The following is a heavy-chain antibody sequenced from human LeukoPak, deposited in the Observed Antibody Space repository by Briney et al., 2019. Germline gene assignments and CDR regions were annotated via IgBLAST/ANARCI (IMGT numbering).Heavy chain of an antibody. CDR3: ARAGEYSYGLDKYYFDY. V-gene: IGHV4-61*05. CDR1: GGSISGSSYY. Sequence: PSETLSLTCTVSGGSISGSSYYWGWIRQPPGKGLEWIGYIYYSGSTNYNPSLKSRVTIPVDTSKNQFSLKLSSVTAADTAVYYCARAGEYSYGLDKYYFDYWGQGTLVTVSS. J-gene: IGHJ4*02. CDR2: IYYSGST. D-gene: IGHD5-18*01.